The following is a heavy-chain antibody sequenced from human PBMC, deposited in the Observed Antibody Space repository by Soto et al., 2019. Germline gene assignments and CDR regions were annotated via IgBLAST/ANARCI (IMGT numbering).Heavy chain of an antibody. V-gene: IGHV3-21*01. J-gene: IGHJ4*02. CDR3: ARDYYYDSSCYSPLDY. D-gene: IGHD3-22*01. Sequence: GGSLRLSCAASGFTFTRYSMNWVRQAPGKGLEWVSSITISSSSTHYADSVKGRFTISRDNAKNSLHLQMNSLRAEDTAVYYCARDYYYDSSCYSPLDYWGQGTLVTVSS. CDR2: ITISSSST. CDR1: GFTFTRYS.